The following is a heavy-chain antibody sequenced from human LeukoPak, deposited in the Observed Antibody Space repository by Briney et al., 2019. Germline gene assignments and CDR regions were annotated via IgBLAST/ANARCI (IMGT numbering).Heavy chain of an antibody. CDR3: ARDSKRGAAAVSGGFDY. CDR2: IYYSGGT. D-gene: IGHD6-13*01. Sequence: SETLSLTCTVSGGSISSYYWSWIRQPPGKGLEWIGYIYYSGGTNYNPSLKSRVTISVDTSKNQFSLKLSSVTAADTAVYYCARDSKRGAAAVSGGFDYWGQGTLVTVSS. CDR1: GGSISSYY. V-gene: IGHV4-59*01. J-gene: IGHJ4*02.